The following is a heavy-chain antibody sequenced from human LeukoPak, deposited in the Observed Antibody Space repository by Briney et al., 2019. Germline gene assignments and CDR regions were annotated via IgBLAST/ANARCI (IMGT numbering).Heavy chain of an antibody. CDR2: INTNTGNP. CDR3: ASSSPSNWFDP. J-gene: IGHJ5*02. CDR1: GHTFISYV. Sequence: ASVKVSRKASGHTFISYVMNWVRQAPGQGLEWMGWINTNTGNPTYAQGFTGRFVFSLDTSVSTAYLQISSLKAEDTAVYYCASSSPSNWFDPWGQGTLVTVSS. V-gene: IGHV7-4-1*02.